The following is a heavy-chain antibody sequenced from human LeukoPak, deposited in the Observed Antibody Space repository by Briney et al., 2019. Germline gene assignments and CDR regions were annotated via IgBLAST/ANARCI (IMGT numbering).Heavy chain of an antibody. J-gene: IGHJ6*03. CDR1: GDSINSGNHY. CDR3: ARGQADGGRFLEWLSPWYYYYYMDV. CDR2: IYSSGTT. D-gene: IGHD3-3*01. Sequence: SETLSLTCTVSGDSINSGNHYWSWIRQPAGKGLEWIGRIYSSGTTTYNPSLKSRVTMSVDTSKNQFSLKLSSVTAADTAVYYCARGQADGGRFLEWLSPWYYYYYMDVWGKGTTVTVSS. V-gene: IGHV4-61*02.